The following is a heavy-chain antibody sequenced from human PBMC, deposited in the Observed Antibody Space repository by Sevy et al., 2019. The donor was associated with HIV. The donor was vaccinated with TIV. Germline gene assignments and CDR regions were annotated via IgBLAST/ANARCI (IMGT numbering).Heavy chain of an antibody. V-gene: IGHV3-23*01. CDR2: LSFGCGEI. J-gene: IGHJ4*02. Sequence: GGSLRLSCAASGFTFSKYYMSWVRQPPGKGLEWVSTLSFGCGEINYADSVKGRFTFSRDNSKSSVYLQMNNLRPEDTAVYYCAREGCTKPHDYWGQGTLVTVSS. CDR3: AREGCTKPHDY. CDR1: GFTFSKYY. D-gene: IGHD2-8*01.